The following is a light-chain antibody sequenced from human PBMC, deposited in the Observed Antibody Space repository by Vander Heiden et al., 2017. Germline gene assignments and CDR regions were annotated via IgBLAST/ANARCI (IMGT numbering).Light chain of an antibody. Sequence: IQLTHAPSSLSASVGDRVTITCRASQGISSYLAWYQQKPGKAPKLLIYAASTLQSGVPSRFSGSGSGTDFTLTISSLQPEDFATYYCQQLNSYPGTFGQGTQLEIK. CDR2: AAS. V-gene: IGKV1-9*01. CDR1: QGISSY. CDR3: QQLNSYPGT. J-gene: IGKJ5*01.